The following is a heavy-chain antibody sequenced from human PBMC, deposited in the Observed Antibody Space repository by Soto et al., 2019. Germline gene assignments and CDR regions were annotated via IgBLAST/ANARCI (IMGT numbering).Heavy chain of an antibody. CDR3: ARGAYIWGSYRSSDLPIN. J-gene: IGHJ4*02. CDR2: MNPNSGNT. Sequence: QVQLVQSGAEVKKPGASVKVSCKASGYTFTSYDINWVRQATGQGLEWMGWMNPNSGNTGYAQKFQGRVTMTRNTSISTAYMELSRRRSEDTALYYCARGAYIWGSYRSSDLPINWGQGTLVTVSS. D-gene: IGHD3-16*02. CDR1: GYTFTSYD. V-gene: IGHV1-8*01.